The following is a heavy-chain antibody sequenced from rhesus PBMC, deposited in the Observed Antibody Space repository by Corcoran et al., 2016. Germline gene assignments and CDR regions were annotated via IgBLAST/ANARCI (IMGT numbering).Heavy chain of an antibody. D-gene: IGHD3-9*01. CDR2: INGNSGST. CDR3: ARDRTRMITVTHDAFDF. CDR1: GGSFSSYW. J-gene: IGHJ3*01. Sequence: QVQLQESGPGLVKPSETLSLTCAVSGGSFSSYWWSWIRQPPGKGLEWIGEINGNSGSTNYHPALRRRVTLSKDASRNQFSLELRSVTAADTAVYYCARDRTRMITVTHDAFDFWGQGLRVTVSS. V-gene: IGHV4-80*01.